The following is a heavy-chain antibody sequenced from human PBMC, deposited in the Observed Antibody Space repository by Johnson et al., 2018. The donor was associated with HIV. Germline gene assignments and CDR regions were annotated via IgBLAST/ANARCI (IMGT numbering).Heavy chain of an antibody. CDR1: GFTFSTYG. CDR3: ARELGYCSGGSCYDAFDI. CDR2: IRDDGSNK. Sequence: VQLVESGGGVVQPGGSLRLSCAASGFTFSTYGMHWVRQAPGKGLEWVAFIRDDGSNKHYVDSVKGRFTISRDNSKNTLYLQMNSLRAEDTAVYYCARELGYCSGGSCYDAFDIWGQGTMVTVSS. J-gene: IGHJ3*02. V-gene: IGHV3-30*02. D-gene: IGHD2-15*01.